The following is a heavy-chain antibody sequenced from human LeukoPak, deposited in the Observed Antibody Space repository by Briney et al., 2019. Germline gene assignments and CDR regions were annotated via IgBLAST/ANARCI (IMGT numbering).Heavy chain of an antibody. Sequence: SVKVSCKASGGTFSSYAISWVRQAPGQGLEWMGRIIPIFGTANYAQKFQGRVTITTDESTSTAYMELSSPRSEDTAVYYCAREVSAAGTHFDYWGQGTLVTVSS. D-gene: IGHD6-13*01. V-gene: IGHV1-69*05. CDR2: IIPIFGTA. CDR3: AREVSAAGTHFDY. CDR1: GGTFSSYA. J-gene: IGHJ4*02.